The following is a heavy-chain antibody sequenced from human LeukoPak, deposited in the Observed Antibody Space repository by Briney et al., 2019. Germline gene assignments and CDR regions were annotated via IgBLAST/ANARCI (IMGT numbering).Heavy chain of an antibody. CDR3: AKVGSGYSYGYADY. Sequence: PGGSLRLSCAASGFTFSSYAMSWVRQAPGKGLEWVSAISGSGGSTYYADSVKGRFTISRDNSKNTLYLQMNSLRAEDTAVYYCAKVGSGYSYGYADYWGQGTLVTVSS. CDR1: GFTFSSYA. D-gene: IGHD5-18*01. V-gene: IGHV3-23*01. CDR2: ISGSGGST. J-gene: IGHJ4*02.